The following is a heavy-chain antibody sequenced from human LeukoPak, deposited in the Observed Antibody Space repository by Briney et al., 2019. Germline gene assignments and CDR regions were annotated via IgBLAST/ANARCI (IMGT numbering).Heavy chain of an antibody. J-gene: IGHJ6*02. CDR3: AKYDFPYYYDRSGYFLPLSAMDV. CDR2: ISDTGGRS. CDR1: GFTFRSYA. Sequence: GGSLTLSCAASGFTFRSYAMSWVRQAPGKGLEWVSGISDTGGRSFYADSVKGRFTISRDNSKSTLYLEMNSRRAEDTAVYHCAKYDFPYYYDRSGYFLPLSAMDVWGQGTTATVPS. D-gene: IGHD3-22*01. V-gene: IGHV3-23*01.